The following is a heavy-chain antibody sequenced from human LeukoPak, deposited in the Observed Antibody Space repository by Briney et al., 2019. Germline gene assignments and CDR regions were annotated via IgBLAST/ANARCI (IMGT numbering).Heavy chain of an antibody. Sequence: KPSEALSLTCTVSGGSISSYYWSWIRQPPGKGLEWIGYIYYSGSTNYNPSLKSRVTISVDTSKNQFSLKLSSVTAADTAVYYCAREGISGSYGYWGQGTLDTVSS. CDR1: GGSISSYY. V-gene: IGHV4-59*01. J-gene: IGHJ4*02. CDR3: AREGISGSYGY. D-gene: IGHD1-26*01. CDR2: IYYSGST.